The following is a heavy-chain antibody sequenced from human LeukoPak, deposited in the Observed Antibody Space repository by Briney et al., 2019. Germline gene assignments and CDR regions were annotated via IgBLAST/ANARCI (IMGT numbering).Heavy chain of an antibody. CDR3: ARDLAYSRLDY. D-gene: IGHD5-18*01. Sequence: GGSLRLSCAASGFAFSDHCMDWVRQAPGKGLEWVASINPDGNKKYSADSVKGRFTISRDNAENSLYLQMNSLRVEDTAFYYCARDLAYSRLDYWGQGMLVTVSS. CDR1: GFAFSDHC. CDR2: INPDGNKK. J-gene: IGHJ4*02. V-gene: IGHV3-7*01.